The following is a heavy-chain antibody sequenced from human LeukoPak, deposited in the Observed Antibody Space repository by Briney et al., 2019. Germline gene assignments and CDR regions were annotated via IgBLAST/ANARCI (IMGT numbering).Heavy chain of an antibody. V-gene: IGHV3-48*04. D-gene: IGHD3-22*01. CDR2: IRSSSNII. CDR3: AKDDYYDSRSPYYFDY. Sequence: QTGGSLRLSCAASGFTFSSYSMNWVRQAPGKGLEWVSYIRSSSNIIYYADSVKGRFTISRGNTKNSLCLQMNSLRAEDTAVYYCAKDDYYDSRSPYYFDYWGQGTLVTVSS. CDR1: GFTFSSYS. J-gene: IGHJ4*02.